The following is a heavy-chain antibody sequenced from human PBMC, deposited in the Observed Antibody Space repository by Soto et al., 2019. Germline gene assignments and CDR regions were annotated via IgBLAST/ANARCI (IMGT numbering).Heavy chain of an antibody. CDR1: GYRFTISC. V-gene: IGHV5-51*01. CDR2: IYPGDSDT. J-gene: IGHJ4*02. Sequence: GESLKISCKASGYRFTISCIGWVLQMPGKGLEWMGIIYPGDSDTRYRPSFQGQVTISADKSSSTAYLQWNSLQASDTAMYYCARLPGIVAPGTVFLDNWGQGTMVTVSS. CDR3: ARLPGIVAPGTVFLDN. D-gene: IGHD1-1*01.